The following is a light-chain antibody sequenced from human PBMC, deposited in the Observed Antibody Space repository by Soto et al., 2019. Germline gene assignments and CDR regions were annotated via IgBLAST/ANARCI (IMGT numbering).Light chain of an antibody. V-gene: IGKV3-11*01. CDR2: DAS. J-gene: IGKJ1*01. Sequence: EIVLTQSPATLSLPPRERATLSCRASQSVSSYLAWYQQKPGQAPRLLIYDASNRATGIPARFSGSGSGTDFTLTISSLEPEDFAVYYCQQRSNWPPWTFGQGTKVEIK. CDR3: QQRSNWPPWT. CDR1: QSVSSY.